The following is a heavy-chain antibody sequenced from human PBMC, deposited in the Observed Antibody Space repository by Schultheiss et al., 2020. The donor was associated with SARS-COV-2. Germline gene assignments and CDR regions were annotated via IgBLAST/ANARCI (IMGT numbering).Heavy chain of an antibody. CDR3: ARWKVSDWNPGGGMDV. CDR2: IYYSGST. D-gene: IGHD1-1*01. Sequence: SETLSLTCTVSGGSISSGGYYWSWIRQHPGKGLEWIGYIYYSGSTYYNPSLKSRVTISVDKSKNQFSLKLSSVTAADTAVYYCARWKVSDWNPGGGMDVWGQGTTVTVSS. J-gene: IGHJ6*02. V-gene: IGHV4-31*03. CDR1: GGSISSGGYY.